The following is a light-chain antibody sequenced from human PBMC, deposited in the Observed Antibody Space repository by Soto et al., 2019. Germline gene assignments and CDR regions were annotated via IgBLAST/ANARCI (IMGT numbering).Light chain of an antibody. J-gene: IGLJ1*01. V-gene: IGLV2-18*02. CDR2: EVS. CDR3: CSFTTSSTYV. CDR1: SSDVGGYNR. Sequence: QSVLTQPPSVSGTPGQSGTISCTGTSSDVGGYNRVSWYQQPPDTAPKVMIYEVSNRPSGVPDRFSGSKSGNTASLTISGLQAEDEADYYCCSFTTSSTYVFGTGTKVTVL.